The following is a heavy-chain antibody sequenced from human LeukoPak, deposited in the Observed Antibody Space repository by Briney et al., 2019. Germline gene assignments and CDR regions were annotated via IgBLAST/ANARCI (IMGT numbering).Heavy chain of an antibody. Sequence: SETLSLTCTVSGGSISSSSYYWGWIRQPPGKGLEWIGSIYYSGSTYYNPSLKSRVTISVDTSKNQFSLKLSSVTAADTAVYYCARFFLGTVKNWGQGTLVTVSS. CDR3: ARFFLGTVKN. CDR1: GGSISSSSYY. D-gene: IGHD1-7*01. J-gene: IGHJ4*02. CDR2: IYYSGST. V-gene: IGHV4-39*07.